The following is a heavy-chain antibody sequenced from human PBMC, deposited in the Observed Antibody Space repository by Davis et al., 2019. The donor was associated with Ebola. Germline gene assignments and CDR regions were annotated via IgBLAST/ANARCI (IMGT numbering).Heavy chain of an antibody. CDR3: ARVDITLGMDV. CDR2: IYYSGST. J-gene: IGHJ6*02. D-gene: IGHD2/OR15-2a*01. Sequence: SETLSLTCAVYGGSFSGYYWSWIRQPPGKGLEWIGYIYYSGSTNYNPSLKSRVTISVDTSKNQFSLKLSSVTAADTAVYYCARVDITLGMDVWGQGTTVTVSS. V-gene: IGHV4-59*01. CDR1: GGSFSGYY.